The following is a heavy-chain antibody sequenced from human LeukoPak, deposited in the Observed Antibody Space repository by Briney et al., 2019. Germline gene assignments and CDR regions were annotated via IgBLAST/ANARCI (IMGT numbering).Heavy chain of an antibody. CDR3: ARDGYGDYLYAFDI. CDR2: IYYSGST. CDR1: GGSISSYY. Sequence: SETLSLTCTVSGGSISSYYWSWIRQPPGKGLEWIGYIYYSGSTNYNPSLKSRVTISVDTSKNQFSLKLSSVTAADTAVYYCARDGYGDYLYAFDIWGQGTMVTVSS. J-gene: IGHJ3*02. V-gene: IGHV4-59*01. D-gene: IGHD4-17*01.